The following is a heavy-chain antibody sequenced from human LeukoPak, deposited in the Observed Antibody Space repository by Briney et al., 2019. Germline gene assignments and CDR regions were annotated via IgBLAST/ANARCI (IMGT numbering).Heavy chain of an antibody. D-gene: IGHD2-8*01. CDR2: ISSNGGST. Sequence: GGSLRLSCAASGFTFSSYAMHWVRQAPGKGLEYVSAISSNGGSTYYANSVKGRFTISRDNSKNALYLQMNSLRSEDMAVYYCARGMYRCVGIGVCYYPPFDYWGQGTLLTVSS. CDR3: ARGMYRCVGIGVCYYPPFDY. V-gene: IGHV3-64*01. CDR1: GFTFSSYA. J-gene: IGHJ4*02.